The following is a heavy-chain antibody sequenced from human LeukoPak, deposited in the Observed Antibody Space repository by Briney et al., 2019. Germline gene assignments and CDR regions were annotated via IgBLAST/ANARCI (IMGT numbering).Heavy chain of an antibody. V-gene: IGHV3-53*01. D-gene: IGHD4-17*01. CDR3: ARGSPMTLRPYYFDY. CDR1: GFTVSSNY. J-gene: IGHJ4*02. CDR2: IYSGGST. Sequence: GGSLRLSCAASGFTVSSNYMSWVRQAPGKGLEWVSVIYSGGSTYYADSVKGRFTISRDNSKNTLYLQMNSLRAEDTAVYYCARGSPMTLRPYYFDYWGQGTLVTVSS.